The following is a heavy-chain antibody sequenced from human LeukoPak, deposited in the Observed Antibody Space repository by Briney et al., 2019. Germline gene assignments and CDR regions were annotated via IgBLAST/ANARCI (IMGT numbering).Heavy chain of an antibody. CDR2: ISSGDSNT. J-gene: IGHJ4*02. D-gene: IGHD6-19*01. CDR1: GYSFPNYW. V-gene: IGHV5-51*01. CDR3: ARHHPYRSGGHYFDY. Sequence: GESLKISCKGSGYSFPNYWIGWVRQMPGKGLEWMGIISSGDSNTIYSPSFQGQITISLDKSITTAYLQWSSLKASDTAIYYCARHHPYRSGGHYFDYWGQGTLVTVSS.